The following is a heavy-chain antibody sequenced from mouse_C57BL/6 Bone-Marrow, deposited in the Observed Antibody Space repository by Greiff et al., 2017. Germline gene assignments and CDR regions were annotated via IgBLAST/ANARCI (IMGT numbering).Heavy chain of an antibody. CDR1: GYAFTNYL. CDR3: ARGRGGITTVVFDY. Sequence: VMLVESGAELVRPGTSVKVSCKASGYAFTNYLIEWVKQRPGQGLEWIGVINPGSGGTNYNEKFKGKATLTADKSSSTAYMQLSSLTSEDSAVYFCARGRGGITTVVFDYWGQGTTLTVSS. V-gene: IGHV1-54*01. D-gene: IGHD1-1*01. CDR2: INPGSGGT. J-gene: IGHJ2*01.